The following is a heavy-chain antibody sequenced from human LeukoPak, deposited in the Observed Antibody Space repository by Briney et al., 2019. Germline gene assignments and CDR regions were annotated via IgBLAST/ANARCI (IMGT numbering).Heavy chain of an antibody. J-gene: IGHJ5*02. Sequence: GRSLRLSCAASGFTFSSYAMHWVRQAPGKGLEWVAVISYDGSNKYYADSVKGRFTISRDNSKNTLYLQMNSLRVEDTAVYYCARYRYSYGYLRPHARENWFDPWGQGTLVTVSS. CDR1: GFTFSSYA. CDR2: ISYDGSNK. V-gene: IGHV3-30-3*01. CDR3: ARYRYSYGYLRPHARENWFDP. D-gene: IGHD5-18*01.